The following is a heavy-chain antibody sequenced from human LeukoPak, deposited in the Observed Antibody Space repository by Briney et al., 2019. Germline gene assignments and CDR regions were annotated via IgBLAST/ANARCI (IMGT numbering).Heavy chain of an antibody. CDR3: AKEHSSGWYGLDY. J-gene: IGHJ4*02. CDR2: ISWNSGSI. V-gene: IGHV3-9*01. Sequence: GGSLRLSCAASGFTFDDYAMHWVRQAPGKGLEWVSGISWNSGSIGYADSVKGRFTISRDNAKNSLYLQMNSLRAEDTASYYCAKEHSSGWYGLDYWGQGTLVTVSS. CDR1: GFTFDDYA. D-gene: IGHD6-19*01.